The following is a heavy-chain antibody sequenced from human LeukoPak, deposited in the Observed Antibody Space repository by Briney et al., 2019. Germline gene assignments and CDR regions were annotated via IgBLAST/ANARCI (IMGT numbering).Heavy chain of an antibody. Sequence: PSETLSLTCTVSGGSISSSSYYWGWIRQPPGKGLEWIGSIYYSGSTYYNPSLKSRVTISVDTSKNQFSLKLSSVTAADTAVYYCARVLRKGPYGDGGYFYYYMDVWGKGTTVTVSS. CDR3: ARVLRKGPYGDGGYFYYYMDV. CDR2: IYYSGST. V-gene: IGHV4-39*07. D-gene: IGHD4-17*01. J-gene: IGHJ6*03. CDR1: GGSISSSSYY.